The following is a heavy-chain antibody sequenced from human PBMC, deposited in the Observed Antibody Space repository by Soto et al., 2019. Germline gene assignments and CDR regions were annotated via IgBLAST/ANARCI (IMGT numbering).Heavy chain of an antibody. V-gene: IGHV5-51*01. CDR1: GYSFTSYW. D-gene: IGHD5-12*01. Sequence: PGESLKISCKGSGYSFTSYWIGWVRQMPGKGLEWMGIIYPGDSDTRYSPSFQGQVTISADKSISTAYLQWSSLKASDTAMYYCARGPSEMATIDPGIDYWGQGTLVTVSS. CDR2: IYPGDSDT. J-gene: IGHJ4*02. CDR3: ARGPSEMATIDPGIDY.